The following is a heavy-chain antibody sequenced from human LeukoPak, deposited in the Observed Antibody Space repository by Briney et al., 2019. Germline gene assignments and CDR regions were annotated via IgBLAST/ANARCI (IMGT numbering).Heavy chain of an antibody. CDR2: IKQDGSEK. V-gene: IGHV3-7*01. Sequence: GGSLRLSCAASGLTLSNYWMTWVRQAPGKGPEWVANIKQDGSEKNYEDSVKGRSTISRDNAKNSLYLQMNNLRAEDTAVYYRAKGPRLFSGYHPDSWGQGTLVTVSS. CDR3: AKGPRLFSGYHPDS. D-gene: IGHD3-22*01. CDR1: GLTLSNYW. J-gene: IGHJ4*02.